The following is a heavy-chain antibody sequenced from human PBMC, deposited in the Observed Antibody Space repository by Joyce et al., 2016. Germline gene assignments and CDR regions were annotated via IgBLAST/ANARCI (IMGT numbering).Heavy chain of an antibody. CDR1: GFTFDDYT. Sequence: EVQLVESGGVVVQPGVSLRLSCAASGFTFDDYTMQWVRQAPEKGLEWGSLMSWDGGSTYYADSVKGRFTISRDNSKNSLYLQMNSLRTEDTALYYCAKDRGGFGVVISSYLDYWGQGTLVTVSS. CDR2: MSWDGGST. V-gene: IGHV3-43*01. D-gene: IGHD3-3*01. CDR3: AKDRGGFGVVISSYLDY. J-gene: IGHJ4*02.